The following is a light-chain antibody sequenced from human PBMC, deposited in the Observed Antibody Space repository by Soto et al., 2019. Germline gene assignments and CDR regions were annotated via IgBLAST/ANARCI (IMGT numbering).Light chain of an antibody. J-gene: IGKJ1*01. CDR1: QRFGSSN. CDR2: SAC. Sequence: EIVLTQSPGTLSLSPGERGTLSFGANQRFGSSNLAWYQQKPGQAPRLLIYSACTRATGVPDRFSGSGSGTDFTLTISRLEPEDFAVYYCQQYGSSPRTFGQGTKVDIK. V-gene: IGKV3-20*01. CDR3: QQYGSSPRT.